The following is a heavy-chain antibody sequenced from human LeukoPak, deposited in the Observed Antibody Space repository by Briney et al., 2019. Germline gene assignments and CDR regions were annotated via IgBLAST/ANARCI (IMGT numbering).Heavy chain of an antibody. CDR3: ARGTGRVIVVVAHDY. J-gene: IGHJ4*02. CDR1: GGSISSSSYY. CDR2: IYYSGST. D-gene: IGHD3-22*01. Sequence: SETLSLTCTVSGGSISSSSYYWGWIRQPPGKGLEWIGSIYYSGSTYYNPSLKSQVTISVDTSKNQFSLKLSSVTAADTAVYYCARGTGRVIVVVAHDYWGQGTLVTVSS. V-gene: IGHV4-39*01.